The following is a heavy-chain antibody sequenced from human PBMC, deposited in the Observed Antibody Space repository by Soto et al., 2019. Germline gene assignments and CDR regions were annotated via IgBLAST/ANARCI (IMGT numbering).Heavy chain of an antibody. D-gene: IGHD5-18*01. CDR1: GGSISSYY. CDR2: IYYSGST. Sequence: SETLSLTCTVSGGSISSYYWSWIRQPPGKGLEWIGYIYYSGSTNYNPSLKSRVTISVDTSKNQFSLKLSSVTAADTAVYYCASVDSYGYVDYWGQGTLVPVSS. V-gene: IGHV4-59*01. J-gene: IGHJ4*02. CDR3: ASVDSYGYVDY.